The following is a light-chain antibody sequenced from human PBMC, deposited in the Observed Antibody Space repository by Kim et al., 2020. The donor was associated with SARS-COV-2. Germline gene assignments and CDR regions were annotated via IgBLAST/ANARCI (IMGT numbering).Light chain of an antibody. CDR3: AAWDDSLSGRV. J-gene: IGLJ3*02. CDR1: QSRLGRET. CDR2: TDN. V-gene: IGLV1-44*01. Sequence: GQGVTISVSGEQSRLGRETVNWYHRLPGTAPKVLMYTDNRRPSGDPDRFSGSKSGTSAPLVLSALQSWGGADFYCAAWDDSLSGRVFGGGTQLTVL.